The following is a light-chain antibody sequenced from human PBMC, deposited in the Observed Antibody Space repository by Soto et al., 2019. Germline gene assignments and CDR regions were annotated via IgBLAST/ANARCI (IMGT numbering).Light chain of an antibody. V-gene: IGLV2-14*01. J-gene: IGLJ2*01. Sequence: QSALTQPASVSGSPGQSITISCTRTSSDVGGYNYVSWYQQHPGKAPKLMIYDVSNRPSRVSNRFSGSKSGNTASLTISGLQAEDEADYYCSSYTRSSTVVFGGGTKLTVL. CDR2: DVS. CDR1: SSDVGGYNY. CDR3: SSYTRSSTVV.